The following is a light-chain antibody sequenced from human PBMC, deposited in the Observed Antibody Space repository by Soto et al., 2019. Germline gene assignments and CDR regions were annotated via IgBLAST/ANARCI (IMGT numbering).Light chain of an antibody. J-gene: IGKJ5*01. CDR3: QQYNNWIT. CDR2: GAS. V-gene: IGKV3-15*01. CDR1: QSVSSN. Sequence: DMVLTQSPATLSLSPMERATLSCRASQSVSSNLAWYQQKPGQAPRLLIYGASTRATGIPARFSGSGSGTEFTLTISSLQSEDFAVYYCQQYNNWITFGQGTLLEIK.